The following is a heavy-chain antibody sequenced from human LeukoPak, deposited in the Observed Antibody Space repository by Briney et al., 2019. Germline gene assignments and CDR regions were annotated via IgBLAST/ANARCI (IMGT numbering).Heavy chain of an antibody. V-gene: IGHV4-59*01. CDR3: ARANYFDF. CDR1: GGSISTYY. Sequence: PSETLSLPCSVSGGSISTYYWSWIRRPPGKGLEWIGNIYYSGSTNYNPSLKSRVTISVDTSTNQFSLKLSSVIAADTAVYYCARANYFDFWGQGTLVTVSS. J-gene: IGHJ4*02. CDR2: IYYSGST.